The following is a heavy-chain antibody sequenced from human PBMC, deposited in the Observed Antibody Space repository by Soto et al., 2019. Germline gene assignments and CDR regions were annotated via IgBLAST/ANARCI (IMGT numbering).Heavy chain of an antibody. J-gene: IGHJ3*02. V-gene: IGHV1-18*01. D-gene: IGHD3-3*01. CDR3: AADWPHGDTGYAFDI. CDR2: ISVYNGNT. Sequence: ASVKVSCKASGYTFISYGINWLRQAPGQGLEWMGWISVYNGNTKYARNLQGRVTMTTDTSTNTAYMELRSLRSDDTAVYYCAADWPHGDTGYAFDIWGQGTMVTVSS. CDR1: GYTFISYG.